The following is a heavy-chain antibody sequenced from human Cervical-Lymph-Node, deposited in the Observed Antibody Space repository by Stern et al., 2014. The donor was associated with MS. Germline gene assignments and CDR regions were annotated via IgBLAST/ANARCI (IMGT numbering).Heavy chain of an antibody. CDR2: ISLSDSET. J-gene: IGHJ5*02. V-gene: IGHV5-51*01. CDR3: ARQRYYDTSGYLDL. CDR1: GYTFTFYW. Sequence: EVQLVESGAEVKQPGESLKISCKVSGYTFTFYWIVWVRQMPGKGLEWMGIISLSDSETSYSPSLQGQVTISVDRSISTAYLQWSSLRASDTAIYYCARQRYYDTSGYLDLWGQGTLVTVSS. D-gene: IGHD3-9*01.